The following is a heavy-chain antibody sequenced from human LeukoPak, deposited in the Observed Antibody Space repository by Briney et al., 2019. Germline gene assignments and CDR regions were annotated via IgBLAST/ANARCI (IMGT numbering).Heavy chain of an antibody. CDR3: ASVLDYYGSGSYIYFDL. V-gene: IGHV1-18*04. Sequence: KISCECSGSSFTNYWIGCVRQAPGQGVELMGWISAYNGNANYAQKLQGSVTMTKDKSTSQAYMELRSMDSDATAWYYCASVLDYYGSGSYIYFDLWGERTLVSVSS. J-gene: IGHJ4*02. CDR2: ISAYNGNA. CDR1: GSSFTNYW. D-gene: IGHD3-10*01.